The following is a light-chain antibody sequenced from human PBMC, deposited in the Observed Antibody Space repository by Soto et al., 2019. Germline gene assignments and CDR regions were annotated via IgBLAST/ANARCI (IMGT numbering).Light chain of an antibody. V-gene: IGLV1-44*01. CDR2: TNN. Sequence: SVLTQPPSASATPGQRVTISCSGSNSNIGTNTVNWYQQLPGTAPRLLIYTNNQRPSGVPQRFSGSKTGTSASLAIGGLXSEDGADYYCAAWDDSLGAYVFGTGTKVTLL. J-gene: IGLJ1*01. CDR1: NSNIGTNT. CDR3: AAWDDSLGAYV.